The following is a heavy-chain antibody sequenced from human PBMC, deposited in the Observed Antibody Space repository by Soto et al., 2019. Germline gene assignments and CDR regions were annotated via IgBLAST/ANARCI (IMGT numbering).Heavy chain of an antibody. CDR3: ARGRGMMATIAETDY. V-gene: IGHV1-69*13. Sequence: SVKVSCKASGGTFSSHAISWVRQAPGQGLEWMGGIIPIFGTANYAQKFQGRVTITADESTSTAYMELSSLRSEDTAVYYCARGRGMMATIAETDYWGQGTLVTVSS. CDR2: IIPIFGTA. D-gene: IGHD5-12*01. CDR1: GGTFSSHA. J-gene: IGHJ4*02.